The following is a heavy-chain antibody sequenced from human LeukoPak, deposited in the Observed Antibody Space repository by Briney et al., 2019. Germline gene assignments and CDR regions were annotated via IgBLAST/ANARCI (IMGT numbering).Heavy chain of an antibody. J-gene: IGHJ4*02. CDR1: GYTFTGYY. CDR2: INPDNGGT. V-gene: IGHV1-2*02. CDR3: ARDPSNSGYDYLYYFDY. Sequence: ASVKISCKASGYTFTGYYMHWVRQAPGQGLEWMGWINPDNGGTNYAQKFQGRVTMTRDMSISTAYMELSRLRSDDTAVYYCARDPSNSGYDYLYYFDYWGQGTLVTVSS. D-gene: IGHD5-12*01.